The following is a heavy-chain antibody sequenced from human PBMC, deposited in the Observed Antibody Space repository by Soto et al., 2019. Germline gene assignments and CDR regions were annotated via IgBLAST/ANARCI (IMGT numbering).Heavy chain of an antibody. V-gene: IGHV3-66*01. Sequence: GGSLRLSCAASGFTVSSKYMTWVRQAPGKGLEWVSLIQSGGTTYYADSVKGRFTISIDTSENTLHLQMNSLRAEDTAVYYCAKGYSYGTTPDYWGQGTLVTVSS. CDR3: AKGYSYGTTPDY. D-gene: IGHD5-18*01. CDR2: IQSGGTT. J-gene: IGHJ4*02. CDR1: GFTVSSKY.